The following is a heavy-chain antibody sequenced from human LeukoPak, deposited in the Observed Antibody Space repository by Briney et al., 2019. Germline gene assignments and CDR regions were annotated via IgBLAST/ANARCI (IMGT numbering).Heavy chain of an antibody. D-gene: IGHD5-12*01. CDR2: ISSSSSYI. V-gene: IGHV3-21*01. CDR1: GFTFSSYS. Sequence: GGSLRLSCAASGFTFSSYSMNWVRQAPGKGLEWVSSISSSSSYIYYADSVKGRFTISRDNAKNSPYLQMNSLRAEDTAVYYCARDNYIVATISGDYYYGMDVWGQGTTVTVSS. CDR3: ARDNYIVATISGDYYYGMDV. J-gene: IGHJ6*02.